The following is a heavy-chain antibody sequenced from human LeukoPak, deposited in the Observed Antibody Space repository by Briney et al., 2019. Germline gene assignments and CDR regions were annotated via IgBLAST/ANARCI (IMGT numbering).Heavy chain of an antibody. CDR1: GGSISSYY. Sequence: SETLSLTCTVSGGSISSYYWSWIRQPPGKGLEWIAYISYSGSTNYNPSLKSRITISVDTSKNQFSLKLTSVTAADTAVYYCAKVGVAARRFGYYLDYWGQGTLVTVSS. CDR3: AKVGVAARRFGYYLDY. CDR2: ISYSGST. D-gene: IGHD6-6*01. J-gene: IGHJ4*02. V-gene: IGHV4-59*01.